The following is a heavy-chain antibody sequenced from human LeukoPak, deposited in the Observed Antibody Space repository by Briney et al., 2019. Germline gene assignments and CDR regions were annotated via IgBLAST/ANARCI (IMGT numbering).Heavy chain of an antibody. Sequence: PSDTLSLTCADSGYSISSSNWWGWIRQPPGKGLEWIGYIYYSGSTYYNPSLKSRVTMSVDTSKNQFSLKLSSVTAVDTAVYYCARTLVGATDAFDIWGQGTMVTVSS. CDR3: ARTLVGATDAFDI. CDR2: IYYSGST. D-gene: IGHD1-26*01. J-gene: IGHJ3*02. CDR1: GYSISSSNW. V-gene: IGHV4-28*01.